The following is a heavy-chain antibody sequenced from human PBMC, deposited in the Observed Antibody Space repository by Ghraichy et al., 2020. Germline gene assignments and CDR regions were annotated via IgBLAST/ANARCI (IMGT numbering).Heavy chain of an antibody. CDR2: IYSSGGT. D-gene: IGHD4-17*01. Sequence: SETLSLTCTVSGGSISGYYWSWVRQPAGKGLEWIGRIYSSGGTNFKPSLESRVTMSVDTSKNQFSLKLGSVTAADTAVYYCARLWHGDYYYYGMDVWGQGTTVTVSS. J-gene: IGHJ6*02. CDR1: GGSISGYY. V-gene: IGHV4-4*07. CDR3: ARLWHGDYYYYGMDV.